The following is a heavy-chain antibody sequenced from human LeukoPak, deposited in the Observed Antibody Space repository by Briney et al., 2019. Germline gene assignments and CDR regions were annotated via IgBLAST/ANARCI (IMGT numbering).Heavy chain of an antibody. CDR2: IKQDGSER. CDR3: ARGPSGGNGFSY. J-gene: IGHJ4*02. D-gene: IGHD2-15*01. V-gene: IGHV3-7*04. CDR1: GFTFSGYW. Sequence: GGSLRLSCAASGFTFSGYWMSWVRQAPGKGLGWVANIKQDGSERYYVDSVKGRFTISRDNAKNSLYLQMNSLRAVDTAVYYCARGPSGGNGFSYWGLGTLVTVSS.